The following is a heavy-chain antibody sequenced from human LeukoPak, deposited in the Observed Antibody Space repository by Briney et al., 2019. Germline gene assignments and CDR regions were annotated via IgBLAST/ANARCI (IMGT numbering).Heavy chain of an antibody. CDR2: IYHSGST. D-gene: IGHD2-15*01. CDR1: GGSISSSNW. J-gene: IGHJ3*02. CDR3: ARAAVVVVAATGDAFDI. V-gene: IGHV4-4*02. Sequence: SGTLSLTCAVSGGSISSSNWWSWVRQPPGKGLEWIGEIYHSGSTNYNPSLKSRVTISVDKSKNQFSLKLSSVTAADTAVYYCARAAVVVVAATGDAFDIWGQGTMVTVSS.